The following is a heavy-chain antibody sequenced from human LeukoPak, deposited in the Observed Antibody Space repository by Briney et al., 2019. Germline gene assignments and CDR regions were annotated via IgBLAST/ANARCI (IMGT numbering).Heavy chain of an antibody. V-gene: IGHV3-21*01. D-gene: IGHD4-23*01. CDR3: AREGGFGGTSSDDAFDI. Sequence: GGSLRLSCAASAFTFSRYTMNWVRQAPGKGLEWVSSISSNAAYIYYADSLRGRFAISRDNAKNSLSLQMNSLRVEDTAVYYCAREGGFGGTSSDDAFDIWGQGTMVTVSS. J-gene: IGHJ3*02. CDR1: AFTFSRYT. CDR2: ISSNAAYI.